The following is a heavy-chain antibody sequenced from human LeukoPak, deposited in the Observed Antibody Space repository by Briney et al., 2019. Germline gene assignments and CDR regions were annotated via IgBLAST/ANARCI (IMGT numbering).Heavy chain of an antibody. CDR2: ICYSGNT. V-gene: IGHV4-59*01. Sequence: SETLSLTCTVSGGSINYYCWNWIRQPPGKGLEWIGYICYSGNTNYNPSLKSRVTISLHTSKNQFPLKLSSVTASDSAVYYCARANDAFDIWGPGTMVTVSS. J-gene: IGHJ3*02. CDR1: GGSINYYC. CDR3: ARANDAFDI.